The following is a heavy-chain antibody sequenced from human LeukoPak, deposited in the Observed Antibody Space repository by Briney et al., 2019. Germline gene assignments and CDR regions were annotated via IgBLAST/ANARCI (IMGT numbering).Heavy chain of an antibody. D-gene: IGHD4/OR15-4a*01. CDR3: AKEKLDTLWCTIDY. Sequence: GGSLRLSCVLSGFNFDDYSIHWVRQAPGKGLEWVGLIRWDVGRTHYGDSVKGRFTISRDKSRNSLYLQMSSVTTEDAALYYCAKEKLDTLWCTIDYWGQGTLVTVSS. V-gene: IGHV3-43*01. CDR1: GFNFDDYS. J-gene: IGHJ4*02. CDR2: IRWDVGRT.